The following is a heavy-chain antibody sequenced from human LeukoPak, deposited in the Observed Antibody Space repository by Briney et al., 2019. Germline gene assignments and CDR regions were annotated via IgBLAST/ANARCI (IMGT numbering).Heavy chain of an antibody. Sequence: PSETLSLTCAVYGGSFSGYYWSWIRQPPGKGLEWIGEINHSGSTNYNPSLKSRVTISVDTSKNQFSLKLSSVTAADTAVYYCARGPIDSSGYYFPFDCWGQGTLVTVSS. CDR2: INHSGST. CDR3: ARGPIDSSGYYFPFDC. V-gene: IGHV4-34*01. J-gene: IGHJ4*02. D-gene: IGHD3-22*01. CDR1: GGSFSGYY.